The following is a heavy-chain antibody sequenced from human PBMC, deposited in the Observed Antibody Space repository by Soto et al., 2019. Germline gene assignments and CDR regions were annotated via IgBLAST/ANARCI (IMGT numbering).Heavy chain of an antibody. V-gene: IGHV3-7*01. CDR1: GFTFSNYW. J-gene: IGHJ4*02. Sequence: EVHLVESGGGLVQPGGSLRLSCAASGFTFSNYWMTWLRQAPGKGLEWVAPIRQDGSEIHYAHSLKGRFTISRDNTKHSLYLEMNSLRAEDTAVYYCARPGTYCSGGSCFPFEYWGQGTLVTVSS. CDR3: ARPGTYCSGGSCFPFEY. D-gene: IGHD2-15*01. CDR2: IRQDGSEI.